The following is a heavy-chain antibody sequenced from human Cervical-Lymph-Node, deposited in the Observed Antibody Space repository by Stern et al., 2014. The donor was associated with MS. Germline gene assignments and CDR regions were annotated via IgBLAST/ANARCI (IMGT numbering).Heavy chain of an antibody. CDR3: ARVGTEAVYFYGMDV. J-gene: IGHJ6*02. V-gene: IGHV3-48*01. Sequence: EVQLVESGGGLVRPGGSLRLSCVASGFTFSNYNMKWVRQTPEKGLEWVGYISRSSSVIYYAASVEGRFTISRDNAKKSLFLQMDSLRAEDTALYYCARVGTEAVYFYGMDVWGQGTTVTVSS. D-gene: IGHD6-19*01. CDR2: ISRSSSVI. CDR1: GFTFSNYN.